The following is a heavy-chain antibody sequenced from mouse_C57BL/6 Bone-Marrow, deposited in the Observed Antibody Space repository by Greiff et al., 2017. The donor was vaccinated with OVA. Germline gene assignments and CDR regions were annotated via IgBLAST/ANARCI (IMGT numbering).Heavy chain of an antibody. Sequence: VKLMESGPELVKPGASVKISCKASGYSFTSYYIHWVKQRPGQGLEWIGWIYPGSGNTKYNEKFKGKATLTADTSSSTAYMQLSSLTSEDSAVYYCARREGWYFDVWGTGTTVTVSS. CDR2: IYPGSGNT. V-gene: IGHV1-66*01. CDR1: GYSFTSYY. CDR3: ARREGWYFDV. J-gene: IGHJ1*03.